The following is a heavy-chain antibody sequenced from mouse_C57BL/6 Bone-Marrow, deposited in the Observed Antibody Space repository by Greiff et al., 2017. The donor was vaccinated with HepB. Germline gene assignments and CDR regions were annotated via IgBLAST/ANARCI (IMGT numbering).Heavy chain of an antibody. CDR3: LYYDNGYWYFDV. J-gene: IGHJ1*03. CDR1: GYTFTDYY. Sequence: VQLQQSGPVLVKPGASVKMSCKASGYTFTDYYMNWVKQSHGKSLEWIGVINPYNGGTSYNQKFKGKATLTVDKSSSTAYMELNSLTSEDSAVYYCLYYDNGYWYFDVWGTGTTVTVSS. V-gene: IGHV1-19*01. D-gene: IGHD2-4*01. CDR2: INPYNGGT.